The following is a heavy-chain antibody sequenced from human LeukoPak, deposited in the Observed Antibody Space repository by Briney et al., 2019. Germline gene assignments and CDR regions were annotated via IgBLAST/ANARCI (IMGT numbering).Heavy chain of an antibody. D-gene: IGHD3-10*01. CDR2: ISSSANTI. Sequence: PGGSLRLSCAASGFIFSNYAMTWVRQAPGKGLEWVSYISSSANTIYYVDSVKGRFTVSRDNAKNSLYLQMNSLRVEDTAVYYCAREGFTMVRGVKYNWFDPWGQGTLVTVSS. V-gene: IGHV3-48*03. J-gene: IGHJ5*02. CDR1: GFIFSNYA. CDR3: AREGFTMVRGVKYNWFDP.